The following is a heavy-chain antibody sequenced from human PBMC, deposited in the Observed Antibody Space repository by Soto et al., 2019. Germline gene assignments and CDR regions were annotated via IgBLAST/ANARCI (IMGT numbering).Heavy chain of an antibody. Sequence: QVQLQQWGAGLLKPSETLSLTCAVYGGSFSGYYWSWIRQPPGKGLEWIGEINHSGSTNYNPSLKSRVTISVDTSKNQFSLKLSSVTAADTAVYCCATRPVTGSYAFDIWGQGTMVTVSS. V-gene: IGHV4-34*01. CDR2: INHSGST. D-gene: IGHD2-15*01. CDR3: ATRPVTGSYAFDI. J-gene: IGHJ3*02. CDR1: GGSFSGYY.